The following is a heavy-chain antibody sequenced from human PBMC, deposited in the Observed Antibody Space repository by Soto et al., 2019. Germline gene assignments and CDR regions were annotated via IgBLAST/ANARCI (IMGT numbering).Heavy chain of an antibody. Sequence: EVQVLESGGKLIQPGGSLRLSCATSGFTFSSYAMIWVRQAPAEGLEWVSSISGSGGSTYYAASVKGRFTISRDNSKNTLYLQMDNLRVDDTALYYCARIARGSSWNRIDSWGQGTRVTVSS. D-gene: IGHD6-13*01. CDR1: GFTFSSYA. J-gene: IGHJ4*02. CDR3: ARIARGSSWNRIDS. CDR2: ISGSGGST. V-gene: IGHV3-23*01.